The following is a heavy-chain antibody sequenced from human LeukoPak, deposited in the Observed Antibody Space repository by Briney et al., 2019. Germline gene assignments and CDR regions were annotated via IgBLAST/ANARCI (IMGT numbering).Heavy chain of an antibody. J-gene: IGHJ5*02. CDR2: IYHSGST. CDR3: ARALSTTVTTWFDP. V-gene: IGHV4-38-2*02. D-gene: IGHD4-17*01. Sequence: PSETLSLTCTVSGYSISSGYYWGWIRQPPGKGLEWIGSIYHSGSTYYNPSLKSRVTISVDTSKNQFSLKLSSVTAADTAVYYCARALSTTVTTWFDPWGQGTLVTVSS. CDR1: GYSISSGYY.